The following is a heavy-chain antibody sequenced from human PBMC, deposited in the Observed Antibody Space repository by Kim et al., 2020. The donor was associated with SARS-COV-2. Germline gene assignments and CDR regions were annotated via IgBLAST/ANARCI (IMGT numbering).Heavy chain of an antibody. Sequence: GGSLRLSCAASGFTFSSYSMNWVRQAPGKGLEWVSYISSSSSTIYYADSVKGRFTISRDNAKNSLYLQMNSLRDEDTAVYYCARGELWDYYGSGSVFDYWGQGTLVTVSS. CDR2: ISSSSSTI. CDR1: GFTFSSYS. V-gene: IGHV3-48*02. CDR3: ARGELWDYYGSGSVFDY. J-gene: IGHJ4*02. D-gene: IGHD3-10*01.